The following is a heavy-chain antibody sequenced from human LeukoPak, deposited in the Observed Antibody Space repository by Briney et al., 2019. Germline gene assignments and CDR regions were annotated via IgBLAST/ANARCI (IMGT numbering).Heavy chain of an antibody. J-gene: IGHJ4*02. CDR2: INPNSGGT. CDR3: ARDYVRKKLWFGVSMGY. Sequence: GASVKVSCKASGYTFTGYYMHWVRQAPGQGLEWMGWINPNSGGTNYAQKFQGRVTMTRDTSISTAYMELSRLRSDDTAVYYCARDYVRKKLWFGVSMGYWGQGTLVTVSS. D-gene: IGHD3-10*01. V-gene: IGHV1-2*02. CDR1: GYTFTGYY.